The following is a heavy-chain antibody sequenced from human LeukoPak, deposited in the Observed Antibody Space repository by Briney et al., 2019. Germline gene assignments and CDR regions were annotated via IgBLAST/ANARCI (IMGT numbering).Heavy chain of an antibody. V-gene: IGHV4-59*01. CDR2: IYYSGST. CDR3: ARGIHYDFWSGTLRTAWFDP. D-gene: IGHD3-3*01. J-gene: IGHJ5*02. Sequence: SETLSLTCTVSGVSISSYYWSWIRQPPGKGLEWIGYIYYSGSTNYNPSLKSRVTISVDTSKNQFSLKLSSVTAADTAVYYCARGIHYDFWSGTLRTAWFDPWGQGTLVTVSS. CDR1: GVSISSYY.